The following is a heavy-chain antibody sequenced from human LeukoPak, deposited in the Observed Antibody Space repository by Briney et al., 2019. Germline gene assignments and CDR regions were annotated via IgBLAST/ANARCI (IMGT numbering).Heavy chain of an antibody. V-gene: IGHV1-69*13. D-gene: IGHD1-1*01. CDR1: GGTFSSYA. CDR2: IIPIFGTA. Sequence: SVKVSCKASGGTFSSYAISWVRQAPGQGLEWMGGIIPIFGTANYAQKFQGRVTITADESTSTAYMELSSLRSEDTAVYYCARHVSTTGTTGYYYFDYWGQGTLVAVSS. J-gene: IGHJ4*02. CDR3: ARHVSTTGTTGYYYFDY.